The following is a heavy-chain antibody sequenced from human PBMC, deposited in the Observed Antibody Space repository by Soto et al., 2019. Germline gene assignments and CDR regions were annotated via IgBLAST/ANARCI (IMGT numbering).Heavy chain of an antibody. D-gene: IGHD2-2*01. Sequence: SVKVSCKASGGTFSSYAISWVRQAPGQGLEWMGGIIPIFGTANYAQKFQGRVTITADESTSTAYMELSSLRSEDTAVYYCAREIVVVPVSDYYGMDVWGQGTTVTVSS. CDR2: IIPIFGTA. J-gene: IGHJ6*02. V-gene: IGHV1-69*13. CDR3: AREIVVVPVSDYYGMDV. CDR1: GGTFSSYA.